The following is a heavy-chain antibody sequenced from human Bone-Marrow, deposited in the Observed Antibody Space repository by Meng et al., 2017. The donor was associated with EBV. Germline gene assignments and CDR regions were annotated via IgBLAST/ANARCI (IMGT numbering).Heavy chain of an antibody. J-gene: IGHJ4*02. CDR1: GGSNSSGGYY. V-gene: IGHV4-30-4*01. Sequence: QVQLTGPGPGSVKHSQPLPLTCAVSGGSNSSGGYYWSWIRQPPGKGLEWIGYIYYSGSTYYNPSLKSRVTISVDTSKNQFSLKLSSVTAADTAVYYCARADDGDYYFDYWGQGTLVTVSS. CDR3: ARADDGDYYFDY. D-gene: IGHD4-17*01. CDR2: IYYSGST.